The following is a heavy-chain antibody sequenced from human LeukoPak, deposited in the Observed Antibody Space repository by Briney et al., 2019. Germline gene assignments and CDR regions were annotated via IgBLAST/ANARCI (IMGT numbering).Heavy chain of an antibody. CDR2: INSDGSST. V-gene: IGHV3-74*01. Sequence: GGSLRLSCAASGFTFSGYWIHWVRQVPGKGLVLVSRINSDGSSTSYADSVKGRFTISRDNAKNTLYLQMNSLRAEDTAVYYCARPRGSYYYDAFDIWGHGTMVTVSS. D-gene: IGHD1-26*01. CDR3: ARPRGSYYYDAFDI. J-gene: IGHJ3*02. CDR1: GFTFSGYW.